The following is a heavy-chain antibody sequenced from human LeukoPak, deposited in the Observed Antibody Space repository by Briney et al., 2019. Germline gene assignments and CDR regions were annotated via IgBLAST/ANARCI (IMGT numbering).Heavy chain of an antibody. D-gene: IGHD6-19*01. CDR2: IKQDGSET. Sequence: GGSLRLSCAASGFTFSDYYMSWIRQAPGKGLEWVANIKQDGSETYYVDSVKGRFTISRDNAKNSLSLQMNSLRAEDTAMYYCARQRGSGCLDYWGQGTLVTVSS. CDR3: ARQRGSGCLDY. J-gene: IGHJ4*02. CDR1: GFTFSDYY. V-gene: IGHV3-7*01.